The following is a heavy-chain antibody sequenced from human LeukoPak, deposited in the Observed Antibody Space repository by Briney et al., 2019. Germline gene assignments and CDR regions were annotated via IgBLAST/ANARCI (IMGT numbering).Heavy chain of an antibody. Sequence: GGSLRLSCSASGFTFSSFVMHWVRQAPGKGLEYVSAISSNGRSTSYADSVKGRFTISRDNSKNTLYLQMSSLRPEDTAVYYCVKDTVYDILNGYFNFEYWGQGTLVTVSS. V-gene: IGHV3-64D*06. CDR3: VKDTVYDILNGYFNFEY. CDR2: ISSNGRST. D-gene: IGHD3-9*01. J-gene: IGHJ4*02. CDR1: GFTFSSFV.